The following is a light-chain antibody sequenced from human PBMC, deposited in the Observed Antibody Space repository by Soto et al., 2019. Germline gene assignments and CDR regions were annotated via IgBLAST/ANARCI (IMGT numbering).Light chain of an antibody. J-gene: IGLJ3*02. CDR2: EVS. CDR3: SSYTSCNTWV. V-gene: IGLV2-14*01. CDR1: SSDVGGYKY. Sequence: QSVLTQPASVSGSPGQSITISCTGTSSDVGGYKYVSWYQQHPGKAPKLMIYEVSNRPSGISNRFSGSKSGNTASLTISGLQAEDEADYYCSSYTSCNTWVFGGGTKLTVL.